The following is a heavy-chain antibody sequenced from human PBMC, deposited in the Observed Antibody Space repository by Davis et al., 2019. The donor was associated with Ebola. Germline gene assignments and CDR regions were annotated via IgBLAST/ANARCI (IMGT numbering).Heavy chain of an antibody. V-gene: IGHV3-7*03. D-gene: IGHD1-26*01. CDR2: IKQEGSKG. J-gene: IGHJ4*02. CDR1: PLPCLSSL. CDR3: GGAWD. Sequence: GESLKISFAAPPLPCLSSLINWIRHAPGKSLEWVANIKQEGSKGYYVDSVRGRFAISRDNAKNSLYLQMNNLRAEDTALYYCGGAWDWGQGTLVTVSS.